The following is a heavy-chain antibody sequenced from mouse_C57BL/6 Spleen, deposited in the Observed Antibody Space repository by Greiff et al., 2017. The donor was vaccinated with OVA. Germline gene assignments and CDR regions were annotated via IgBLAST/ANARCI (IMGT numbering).Heavy chain of an antibody. V-gene: IGHV1-53*01. CDR3: ARDVYSNYDAMDY. Sequence: QVQLKQPGTELVKPGASVKLSCKASGYTFTSYWMHWVKQRPGQGLEWIGNINPSNGGTNYNEKFKSKATLTVDKSSSTAYMQLSSLTSEDSAVYYCARDVYSNYDAMDYWGQGTSVTVSS. CDR2: INPSNGGT. CDR1: GYTFTSYW. D-gene: IGHD2-5*01. J-gene: IGHJ4*01.